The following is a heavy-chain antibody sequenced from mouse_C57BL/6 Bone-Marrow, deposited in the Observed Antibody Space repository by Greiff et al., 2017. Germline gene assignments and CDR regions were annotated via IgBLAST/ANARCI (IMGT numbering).Heavy chain of an antibody. CDR2: INPNNGGT. CDR1: GYTFTDYY. V-gene: IGHV1-26*01. CDR3: ARLGASLYYAMDY. Sequence: VQLQQSGPELVKPGASVKISCKASGYTFTDYYMHWVKQSHGKSLEWIGDINPNNGGTSYKQKFKGKATLTVDKSSSTAYMGLRSLTSEDSAVYYCARLGASLYYAMDYWGQGTSVTVSA. J-gene: IGHJ4*01.